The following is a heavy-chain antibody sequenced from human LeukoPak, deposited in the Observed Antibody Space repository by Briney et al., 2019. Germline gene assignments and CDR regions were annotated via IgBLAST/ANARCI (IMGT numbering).Heavy chain of an antibody. J-gene: IGHJ4*02. CDR3: AKEAYCAD. V-gene: IGHV3-23*01. CDR1: GFTFSNTG. D-gene: IGHD2-15*01. Sequence: GGSLRLSCAASGFTFSNTGTNWVRQAPGKGLEWVSTISGDGGDTYYADSVKGRFTISRDNSKNTLYLQMNSLRADDTAVYYCAKEAYCADWGQGTLVTVSS. CDR2: ISGDGGDT.